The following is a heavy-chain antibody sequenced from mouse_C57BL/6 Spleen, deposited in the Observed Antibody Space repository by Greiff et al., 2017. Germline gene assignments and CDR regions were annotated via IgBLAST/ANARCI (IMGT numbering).Heavy chain of an antibody. V-gene: IGHV1-63*01. CDR1: GYTFTNYW. J-gene: IGHJ4*01. CDR2: IYPGGGYT. CDR3: AREGGYLERAMDY. Sequence: VKLVESGAELVRPGTSVKMSCKASGYTFTNYWIGWAKQRPGHGLEWIGDIYPGGGYTNYNEKFKGKATLTADKSSSTAYMQFSSLTSEDSAIYYCAREGGYLERAMDYWGQGTSVTVSS. D-gene: IGHD2-3*01.